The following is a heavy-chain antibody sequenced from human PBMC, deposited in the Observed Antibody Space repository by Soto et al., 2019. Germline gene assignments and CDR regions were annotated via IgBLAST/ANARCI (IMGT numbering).Heavy chain of an antibody. CDR1: GGSISSGGYY. CDR3: ARDRLDYMDV. V-gene: IGHV4-31*03. J-gene: IGHJ6*03. D-gene: IGHD6-19*01. CDR2: IYYSGST. Sequence: SETLSLTCTVSGGSISSGGYYWSWIRQHPGKGLEWIGYIYYSGSTYYNPSLKSRVTISVDTSKNQFSLKLSSVTAADTAVYYCARDRLDYMDVWGKGTTVIGSS.